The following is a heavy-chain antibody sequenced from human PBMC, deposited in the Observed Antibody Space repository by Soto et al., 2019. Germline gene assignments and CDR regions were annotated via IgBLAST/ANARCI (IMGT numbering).Heavy chain of an antibody. J-gene: IGHJ1*01. CDR2: INAGNGNT. D-gene: IGHD3-10*01. V-gene: IGHV1-3*01. CDR1: GYTFTSYA. Sequence: ASVKVSCKASGYTFTSYAMHWVRQAPGQRLEWMGWINAGNGNTKYSQKFQGRVTITRDTSASTAYMELSSLRSEDTAVYYCARDMVRGLYPEYFQHWGQGTLVTVSS. CDR3: ARDMVRGLYPEYFQH.